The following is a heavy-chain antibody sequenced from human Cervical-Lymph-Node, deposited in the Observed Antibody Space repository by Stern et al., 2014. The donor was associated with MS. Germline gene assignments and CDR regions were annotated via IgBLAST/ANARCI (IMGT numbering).Heavy chain of an antibody. J-gene: IGHJ6*02. CDR1: GYTLTDLS. D-gene: IGHD3-3*01. V-gene: IGHV1-24*01. CDR3: ATDRDDFRSGYSAPTKGYGLDV. Sequence: VQLVESGAEVKKPGASVKVSCKVSGYTLTDLSMHWVRQAPGKGLEWMGGFDPDDGETIYAQKFQGRVTMTEDTSTDTAYMELSSLRSEDTAVYYCATDRDDFRSGYSAPTKGYGLDVWGQGTMVTVTS. CDR2: FDPDDGET.